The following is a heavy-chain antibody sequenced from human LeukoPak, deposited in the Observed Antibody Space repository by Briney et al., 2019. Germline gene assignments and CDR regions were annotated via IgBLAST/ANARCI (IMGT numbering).Heavy chain of an antibody. J-gene: IGHJ4*02. CDR2: IYYNGNT. Sequence: PSETLSLTCTVSGGSISSYYWGWIRQPPGKGLEWIGYIYYNGNTNYNPSLKSRVTISVDTSKNQLSLKLSSVTAADTAVYYCAREAHGDYSDYWGQGTLVTVSS. D-gene: IGHD4-17*01. CDR3: AREAHGDYSDY. V-gene: IGHV4-59*01. CDR1: GGSISSYY.